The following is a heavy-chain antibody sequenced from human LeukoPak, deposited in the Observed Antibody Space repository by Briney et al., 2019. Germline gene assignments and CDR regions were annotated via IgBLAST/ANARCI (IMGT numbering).Heavy chain of an antibody. CDR3: ARDRGFRYCSGGSCGWFDY. CDR1: GFTFSSYG. Sequence: GGSLRLSCAASGFTFSSYGMHWVRQAPGKGLEWVAVISYDGSNKYYADSVKGRFTISRDNSKNTLYLQMNSLRAEDTAVYYCARDRGFRYCSGGSCGWFDYWGQGTLVTVSS. J-gene: IGHJ4*02. V-gene: IGHV3-30*03. D-gene: IGHD2-15*01. CDR2: ISYDGSNK.